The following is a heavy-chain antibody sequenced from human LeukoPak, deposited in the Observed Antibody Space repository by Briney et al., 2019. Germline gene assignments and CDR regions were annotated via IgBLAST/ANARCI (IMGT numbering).Heavy chain of an antibody. D-gene: IGHD3-10*01. CDR3: ARRGGSGRSFNY. CDR1: GRFISSSSYY. Sequence: SETLSLTCTVSGRFISSSSYYWGRIRQPPGKGLGWIGSIYSSASTYYTPSPRSRVTISVDTSKNQSSLTLSSVPASNTAVYYCARRGGSGRSFNYWGQGILVTVSS. V-gene: IGHV4-39*01. J-gene: IGHJ4*02. CDR2: IYSSAST.